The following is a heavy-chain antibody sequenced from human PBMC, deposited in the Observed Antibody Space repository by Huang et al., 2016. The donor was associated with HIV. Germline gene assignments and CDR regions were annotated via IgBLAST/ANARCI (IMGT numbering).Heavy chain of an antibody. J-gene: IGHJ4*02. V-gene: IGHV1-69*13. CDR2: ISPNFGTA. CDR1: GGTFSSYA. CDR3: ARARGYYDSSVSYYFDY. D-gene: IGHD3-22*01. Sequence: QVQLVQSGAEVKKPGSSVKVSCKASGGTFSSYAISWVRQAPGQGLEVSGGISPNFGTANYAQQFQGRVTITANESTSTAYMELSSLRSEDTAVYYCARARGYYDSSVSYYFDYWGQGTLVTVSS.